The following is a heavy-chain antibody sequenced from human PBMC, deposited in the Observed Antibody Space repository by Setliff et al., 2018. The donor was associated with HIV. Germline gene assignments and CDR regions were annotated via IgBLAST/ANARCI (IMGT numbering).Heavy chain of an antibody. J-gene: IGHJ5*02. CDR1: GGSISSGGHY. D-gene: IGHD3-22*01. Sequence: LSLTCSVSGGSISSGGHYWNWIRQHPGRGLEWIGYISNSGSTYYNPSLKGRLTISVDPSKIQFSLKLSSVTAADTAVYFCARQTYYYDNSGHNWFDPWGQGTLVTVS. V-gene: IGHV4-31*03. CDR3: ARQTYYYDNSGHNWFDP. CDR2: ISNSGST.